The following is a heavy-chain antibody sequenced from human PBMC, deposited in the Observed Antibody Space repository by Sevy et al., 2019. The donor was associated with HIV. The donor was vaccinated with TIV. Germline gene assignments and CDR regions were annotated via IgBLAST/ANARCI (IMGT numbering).Heavy chain of an antibody. Sequence: GGSLRLSCAASVFTFSSYAMSWVRQAPGKGLEWVSAISGSGGSTYYADSVKGRFTISRDNSKNTLYLQMNSLRAEDTAVYYCAKDNRDTIFGVVIIQGWFDPWGQGTLVTVSS. V-gene: IGHV3-23*01. D-gene: IGHD3-3*01. J-gene: IGHJ5*02. CDR3: AKDNRDTIFGVVIIQGWFDP. CDR2: ISGSGGST. CDR1: VFTFSSYA.